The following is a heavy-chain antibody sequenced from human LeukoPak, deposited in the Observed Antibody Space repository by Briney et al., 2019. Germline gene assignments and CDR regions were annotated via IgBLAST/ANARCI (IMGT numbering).Heavy chain of an antibody. CDR2: ISYNDGST. Sequence: PGGSLRLSCTASGLTFSSYGVSWVRQAPGKGLQWVSAISYNDGSTYYADSVKGRFTISRDNSKNTLYLQMNSLRAEDTATYYCAKDSPLLTIWGQGTMVTVSS. CDR3: AKDSPLLTI. J-gene: IGHJ3*02. V-gene: IGHV3-23*01. CDR1: GLTFSSYG.